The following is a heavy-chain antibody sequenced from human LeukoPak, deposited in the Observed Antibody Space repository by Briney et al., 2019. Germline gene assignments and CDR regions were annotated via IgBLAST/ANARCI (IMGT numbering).Heavy chain of an antibody. V-gene: IGHV5-51*01. Sequence: GESLKISCKGSGYSFTSYWIGWVRQMPGKGLEWMGIIYPGDSDTRYSPSFQGQVTISADKSISTAYLQWSSLKASDTAMYYCARVVVPRQPQFAFDIWGQGTMVTVSS. CDR1: GYSFTSYW. D-gene: IGHD2-2*01. J-gene: IGHJ3*02. CDR3: ARVVVPRQPQFAFDI. CDR2: IYPGDSDT.